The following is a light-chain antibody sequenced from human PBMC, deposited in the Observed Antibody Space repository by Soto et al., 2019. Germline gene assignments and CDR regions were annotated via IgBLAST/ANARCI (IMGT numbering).Light chain of an antibody. V-gene: IGLV2-14*01. Sequence: QSVLTQPASVSGSPGQSITISCTGTSSDVGGYNYVSWYQQHPGKAPKLMIYDVSNQPSGVSNRFSGSKSGNTASLTISGLQAEDEADYYCSSYTSSSTPIFGGGTKLTVL. CDR1: SSDVGGYNY. CDR3: SSYTSSSTPI. CDR2: DVS. J-gene: IGLJ2*01.